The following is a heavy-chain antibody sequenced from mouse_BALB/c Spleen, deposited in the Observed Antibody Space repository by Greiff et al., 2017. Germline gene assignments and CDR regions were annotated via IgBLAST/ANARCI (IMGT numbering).Heavy chain of an antibody. J-gene: IGHJ4*01. CDR3: ARQAIVDY. V-gene: IGHV5-12-1*01. CDR2: ISSGGGST. Sequence: EVQVVESGGGLVKPGGSLKLSCAASGFAFSSYDMSWVRQTPEKRLEWVAYISSGGGSTYYPDTVKGRFTISRDNAKNTLYLQMSSLKSEDTAMYYCARQAIVDYWGQGTSVTVSS. CDR1: GFAFSSYD.